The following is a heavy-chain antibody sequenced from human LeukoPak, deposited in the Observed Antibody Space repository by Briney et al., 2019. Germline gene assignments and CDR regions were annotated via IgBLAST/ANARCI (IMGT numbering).Heavy chain of an antibody. CDR1: GFSFTNFW. CDR3: ARDCSSTICYPDYYMDV. V-gene: IGHV3-7*01. J-gene: IGHJ6*03. Sequence: GGSLRLSCAVSGFSFTNFWMSWVGQAPGRGLEWVANIHPEGNEKYHVESVKGRFTISRDNTKNLLFLQMNSLRAEDTAVYYCARDCSSTICYPDYYMDVWGKGTTVTVSS. CDR2: IHPEGNEK. D-gene: IGHD2-2*01.